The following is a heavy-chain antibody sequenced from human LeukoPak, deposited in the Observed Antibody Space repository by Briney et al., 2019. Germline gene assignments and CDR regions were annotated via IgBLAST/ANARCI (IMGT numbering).Heavy chain of an antibody. CDR2: IWYDGSNK. CDR1: GFTFSSYG. D-gene: IGHD5-18*01. Sequence: GGSLRLSCAASGFTFSSYGMHWVRQAPGKGLEWVAVIWYDGSNKYYADSVKGRFTISRDNSKNTLYLQMNSLRAEDTAVYYCARALEIQLWPYYFDYWGQGTLVTVSS. J-gene: IGHJ4*02. CDR3: ARALEIQLWPYYFDY. V-gene: IGHV3-33*08.